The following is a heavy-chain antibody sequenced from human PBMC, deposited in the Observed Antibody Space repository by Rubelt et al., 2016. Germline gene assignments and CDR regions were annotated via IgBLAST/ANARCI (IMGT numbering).Heavy chain of an antibody. J-gene: IGHJ4*02. CDR2: IYHSGST. D-gene: IGHD3-3*01. CDR1: GGSISSSNW. Sequence: QVQLQESGPGLVKPSGTLSLTCAVSGGSISSSNWWSWVRQPPGKGLEWIGEIYHSGSTNYNPSLKSRVTISLDKSKNQFSLKRSSVTAADTAVYYCARASGDFARRRLDYWGQGTLVTVSS. V-gene: IGHV4-4*02. CDR3: ARASGDFARRRLDY.